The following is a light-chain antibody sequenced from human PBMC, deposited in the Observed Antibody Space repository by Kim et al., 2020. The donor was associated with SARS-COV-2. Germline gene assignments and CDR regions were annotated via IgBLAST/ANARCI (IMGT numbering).Light chain of an antibody. CDR2: DAS. J-gene: IGKJ4*01. V-gene: IGKV1-5*01. CDR3: QQYNTLVT. CDR1: QSISNW. Sequence: SASVGDRVTITCRASQSISNWLAWYQQKPGKAPKVLIYDASILESGVPSRFSGSGSGTEFTLTISSLQPEDFATYYCQQYNTLVTFAGGTKVDIK.